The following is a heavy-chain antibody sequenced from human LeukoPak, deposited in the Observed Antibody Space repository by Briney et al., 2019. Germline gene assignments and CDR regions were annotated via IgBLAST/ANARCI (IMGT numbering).Heavy chain of an antibody. J-gene: IGHJ4*02. Sequence: SQTLSLTCTVSVGSISSRAYYWSWIRQHPGKGPEWIGYIYYSGSTYYNPSLKSRVIISLNTSKTQFSLKLSSVTAADTAVYYCARADGTIYYFDSWGQGTVVTVSS. CDR3: ARADGTIYYFDS. CDR1: VGSISSRAYY. V-gene: IGHV4-31*03. D-gene: IGHD5-24*01. CDR2: IYYSGST.